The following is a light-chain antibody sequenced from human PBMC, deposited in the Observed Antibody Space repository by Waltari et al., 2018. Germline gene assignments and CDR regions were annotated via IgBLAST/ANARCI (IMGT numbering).Light chain of an antibody. CDR3: YSSAGSNNWV. V-gene: IGLV2-8*01. CDR1: SRDVCPY. CDR2: GVN. J-gene: IGLJ3*02. Sequence: QSALTQPPSASGSPGQSVTISCTGTSRDVCPYVSWYQQHPGKAPQLMIYGVNKRPSGVPDRFSGSKSGNTASLTVSGLQADDEADYYCYSSAGSNNWVFGGGTKLTVL.